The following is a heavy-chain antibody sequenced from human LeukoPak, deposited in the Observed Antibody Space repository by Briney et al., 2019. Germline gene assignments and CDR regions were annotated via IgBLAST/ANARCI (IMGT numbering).Heavy chain of an antibody. CDR3: ARGLKRSGSWIYYYYYGMDV. Sequence: PSETLSLTCAVYGGSFSGYYWSWIRQPPGKGLEWIGEINHSGSTNYNPSLKSRVTISVDTSKNQFSLRLSSVTAADTAVYYCARGLKRSGSWIYYYYYGMDVWGQGTTVTVSS. CDR1: GGSFSGYY. J-gene: IGHJ6*02. CDR2: INHSGST. V-gene: IGHV4-34*01. D-gene: IGHD6-13*01.